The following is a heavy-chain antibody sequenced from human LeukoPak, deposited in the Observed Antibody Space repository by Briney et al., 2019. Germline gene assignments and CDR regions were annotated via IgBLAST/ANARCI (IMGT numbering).Heavy chain of an antibody. D-gene: IGHD6-19*01. CDR3: ARDYGGRIAVALDY. J-gene: IGHJ4*02. Sequence: PGGSLRLSCAASGFTFSSYGMHWVRQAPGKGLEWVAVISYDGSNKYYADSVKGRFTISRDNSKNTLYLQMNSLRAEDTAVYYCARDYGGRIAVALDYWGQGTLVTVSS. V-gene: IGHV3-30*03. CDR1: GFTFSSYG. CDR2: ISYDGSNK.